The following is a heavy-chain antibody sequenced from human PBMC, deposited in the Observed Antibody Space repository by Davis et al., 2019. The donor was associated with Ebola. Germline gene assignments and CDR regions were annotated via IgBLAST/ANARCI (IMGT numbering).Heavy chain of an antibody. D-gene: IGHD6-19*01. Sequence: ASVKVSCKASGYTFTNYGVSWVRQAPGQGLEWMGWISAYHGNTNYAQTFQGRVTMTTDTSTSTAYMELRSLRSDDTAVYYCAREGVAVAGNDYWGQGTLVTVSS. CDR3: AREGVAVAGNDY. J-gene: IGHJ4*02. CDR2: ISAYHGNT. CDR1: GYTFTNYG. V-gene: IGHV1-18*04.